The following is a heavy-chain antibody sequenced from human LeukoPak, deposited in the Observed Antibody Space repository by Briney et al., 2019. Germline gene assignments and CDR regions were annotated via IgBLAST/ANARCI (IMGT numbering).Heavy chain of an antibody. V-gene: IGHV3-30-3*01. D-gene: IGHD3-16*01. CDR3: ARDSEPYDYVWGSYQALGY. Sequence: GGSLRLSCAASGFTFSSYAMHWVRQAPGKGLEWVAVISYDGSNKYYADSVKGRFTISRDNSKNTLYLQMNSLRAEDTAVYYCARDSEPYDYVWGSYQALGYWGQGTLVTVSS. CDR2: ISYDGSNK. CDR1: GFTFSSYA. J-gene: IGHJ4*02.